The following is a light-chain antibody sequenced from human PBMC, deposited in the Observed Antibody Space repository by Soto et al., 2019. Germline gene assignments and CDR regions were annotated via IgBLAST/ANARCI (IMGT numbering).Light chain of an antibody. CDR2: DAS. CDR1: QGISSY. Sequence: IQLTQSPSFLSASVGDRVTITCRASQGISSYLAWYQQKPGRAPKLLIYDASNLEAGVPSRFRGSGSGTDFTFTISRLQPEDIATYYCQQYENLPTFGQGTRLEIK. J-gene: IGKJ5*01. CDR3: QQYENLPT. V-gene: IGKV1-33*01.